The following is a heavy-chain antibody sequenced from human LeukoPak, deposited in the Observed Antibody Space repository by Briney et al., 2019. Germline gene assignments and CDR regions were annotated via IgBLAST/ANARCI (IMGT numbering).Heavy chain of an antibody. CDR2: ISSSGSTV. Sequence: PGGSRRLSCAASGFSFSGYNMNWARQAPGKGVEWVSYISSSGSTVYYADSVKGGLTISRDNAKKSLYVQMNSQRDEDTAVYYCVMVRGVSFDYWGQGTLVTVSS. J-gene: IGHJ4*02. CDR1: GFSFSGYN. V-gene: IGHV3-48*02. D-gene: IGHD3-10*01. CDR3: VMVRGVSFDY.